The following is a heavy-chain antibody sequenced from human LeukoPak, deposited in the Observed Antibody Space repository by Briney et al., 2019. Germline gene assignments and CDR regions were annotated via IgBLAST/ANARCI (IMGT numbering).Heavy chain of an antibody. Sequence: SETLSLTCTVSGGSISSSSYYWGWIRQPPGKGLEWIGSIYYSGSTYYKPSLKSRVTISVDTSKNQFSLKLSSVTAADTAVYYCARADVWGWFDPWGQGTLVTVSS. J-gene: IGHJ5*02. V-gene: IGHV4-39*01. CDR1: GGSISSSSYY. D-gene: IGHD7-27*01. CDR3: ARADVWGWFDP. CDR2: IYYSGST.